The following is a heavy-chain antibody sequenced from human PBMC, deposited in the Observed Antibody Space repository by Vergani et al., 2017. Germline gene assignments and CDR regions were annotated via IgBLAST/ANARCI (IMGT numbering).Heavy chain of an antibody. Sequence: QVQLVQSGAEVRKPGASVKVSCKASGYSLSDHYIHWVRQAPGQGFEWMGRLDPHTGDTKYAENFQGRAILTRDRSISTAYMELISLISDDTAVYYCARNRGRGGSYSVSWFDPWGQGTQVTVSS. CDR3: ARNRGRGGSYSVSWFDP. D-gene: IGHD3-10*01. J-gene: IGHJ5*02. CDR1: GYSLSDHY. CDR2: LDPHTGDT. V-gene: IGHV1-2*02.